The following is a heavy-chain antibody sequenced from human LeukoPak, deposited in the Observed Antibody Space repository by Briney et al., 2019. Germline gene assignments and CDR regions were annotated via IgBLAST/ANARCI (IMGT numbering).Heavy chain of an antibody. V-gene: IGHV2-70*11. J-gene: IGHJ4*02. Sequence: SGPALVKPTQTLTLTCTFSGFSLSTSGMCVSWIRQPPGKALEWLARIDWDDDKYYSTSLKTRLTISKDTSKNQVVLTMTNMDPVDTATYYCARIHHPALDGDYYFDYWGQGTLVTVSS. CDR1: GFSLSTSGMC. CDR3: ARIHHPALDGDYYFDY. CDR2: IDWDDDK. D-gene: IGHD4-17*01.